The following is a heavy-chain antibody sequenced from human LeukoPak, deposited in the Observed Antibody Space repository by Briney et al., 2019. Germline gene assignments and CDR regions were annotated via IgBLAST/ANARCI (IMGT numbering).Heavy chain of an antibody. D-gene: IGHD3-3*01. J-gene: IGHJ4*02. CDR1: GFTFSSYA. V-gene: IGHV3-30-3*01. CDR3: ARDEPPSIDPEWLLAY. CDR2: ISYDGSNK. Sequence: GRSLRLSCAASGFTFSSYAMHWVRQAPGKGLEWVAVISYDGSNKYYADSVKGRFTISRDNSKNTLYLQMNSLRAEDTAVYYCARDEPPSIDPEWLLAYWGLGTLVTVSS.